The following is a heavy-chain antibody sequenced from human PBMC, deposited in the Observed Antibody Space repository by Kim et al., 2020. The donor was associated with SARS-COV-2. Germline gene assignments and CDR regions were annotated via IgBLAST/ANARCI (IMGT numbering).Heavy chain of an antibody. J-gene: IGHJ4*02. V-gene: IGHV3-23*01. CDR1: GFTFSSYA. Sequence: GGSLRLSCAASGFTFSSYAMSWVRQAPGKGLEWVSAISGSGGSTYYADSVKGRFTISRDNSKNTLYLQMNSLRAEDTAVYYCAKEGRIAAAASRGSPPFDYWGKGTLVTVSS. CDR3: AKEGRIAAAASRGSPPFDY. CDR2: ISGSGGST. D-gene: IGHD6-13*01.